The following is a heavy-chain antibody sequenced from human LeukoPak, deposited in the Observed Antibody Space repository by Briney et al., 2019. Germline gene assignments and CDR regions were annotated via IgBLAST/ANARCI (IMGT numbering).Heavy chain of an antibody. CDR3: ARGGPMVRGVPRRDYFDY. Sequence: PSETLSLTCTVSGGSISSYYWSWIRQPPGKGLEWIGYIYYSGSTNYNPSLKSRVTTSVDTSKNQFSLKLSSVTAADTAVYYCARGGPMVRGVPRRDYFDYWGQGTLVTVSS. V-gene: IGHV4-59*01. D-gene: IGHD3-10*01. CDR2: IYYSGST. CDR1: GGSISSYY. J-gene: IGHJ4*02.